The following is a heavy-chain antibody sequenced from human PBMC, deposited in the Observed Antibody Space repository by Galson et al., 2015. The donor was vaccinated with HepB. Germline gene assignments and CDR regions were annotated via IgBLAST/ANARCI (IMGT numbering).Heavy chain of an antibody. J-gene: IGHJ4*02. CDR3: GRDGSGWHYFDY. CDR1: GDSVSSNSAA. CDR2: TSYRSKWYN. Sequence: SGDSVSSNSAAWNWIRQSPSRGLEWLGRTSYRSKWYNDYAVSMRSGITINPDTSKNQFSLQMNSVTPEDTAVYYCGRDGSGWHYFDYWGQGTLVTVSS. V-gene: IGHV6-1*01. D-gene: IGHD6-19*01.